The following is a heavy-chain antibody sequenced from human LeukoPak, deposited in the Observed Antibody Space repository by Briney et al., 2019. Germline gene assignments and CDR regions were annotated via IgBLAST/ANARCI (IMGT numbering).Heavy chain of an antibody. CDR2: IYNSGGT. D-gene: IGHD3-10*01. CDR3: ARQGGDYYGSGSYYTPINNFDY. Sequence: SETLSLTCTVSGGSISSYYWNWIRQPPGKGLEWIGYIYNSGGTNNNPSLKSRVTISVDTSKKQFSLKLSSVTAADTAMYYCARQGGDYYGSGSYYTPINNFDYWGQGTLVTVSS. CDR1: GGSISSYY. V-gene: IGHV4-59*01. J-gene: IGHJ4*02.